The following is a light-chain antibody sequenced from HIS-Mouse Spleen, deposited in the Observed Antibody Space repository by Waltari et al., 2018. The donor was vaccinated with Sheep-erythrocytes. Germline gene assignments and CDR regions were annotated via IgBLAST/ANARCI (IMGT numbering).Light chain of an antibody. Sequence: EIVLTQSPGTLSSFPGERATLSCRASQRVSSSYLAWYQQKPGQAPRLLIYGASSRATGIPDRFSGSGSGTDFTLTISRLEPEDFAVYYCQQYGSSPYTFGQGTKLEIK. CDR3: QQYGSSPYT. CDR2: GAS. CDR1: QRVSSSY. J-gene: IGKJ2*01. V-gene: IGKV3-20*01.